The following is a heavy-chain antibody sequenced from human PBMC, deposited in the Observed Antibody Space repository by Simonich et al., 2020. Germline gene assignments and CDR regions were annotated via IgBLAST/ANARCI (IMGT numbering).Heavy chain of an antibody. Sequence: QLQLQESGPGLVKPSETLSLTCTVSGGSIRSSSYYGGWIRQPPGKGLEWIVSIYYSGSTSDTPSLKSRVTISVDTSKNQFSLKLCSVTAADTAVYYCARHAGFAFDIWGQGTMVTVSS. CDR1: GGSIRSSSYY. CDR3: ARHAGFAFDI. CDR2: IYYSGST. D-gene: IGHD6-13*01. V-gene: IGHV4-39*01. J-gene: IGHJ3*02.